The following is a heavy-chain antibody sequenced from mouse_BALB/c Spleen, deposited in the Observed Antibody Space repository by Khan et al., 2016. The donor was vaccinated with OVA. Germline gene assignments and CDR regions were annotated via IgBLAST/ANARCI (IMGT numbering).Heavy chain of an antibody. CDR1: GYTFTTAG. V-gene: IGHV9-4*02. D-gene: IGHD2-14*01. CDR3: ARGGAAYYRNDGGDMEY. J-gene: IGHJ4*01. CDR2: INTHSGVP. Sequence: QIQLVQSGPELKKPGETVRISCKASGYTFTTAGIQWVQKMPGKGLKWIGWINTHSGVPKYAEDFKGRFAFSLETSVSTAYLQITHLNNEDTATXFCARGGAAYYRNDGGDMEYWGQGTSVTVSS.